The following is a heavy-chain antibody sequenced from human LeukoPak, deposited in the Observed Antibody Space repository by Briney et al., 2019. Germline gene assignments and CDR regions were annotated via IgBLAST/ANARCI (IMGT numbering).Heavy chain of an antibody. Sequence: PSETLSLTCTVSGGSISSSSYYWGWIRQPPGKGLEWIGSIYYSGSTYYNPSLKSRVTISVDTSKNQFSLKLSSVTAADTAVYYCARDPCCSGDGAPYYFDYWGQGTLVTVSS. CDR2: IYYSGST. CDR3: ARDPCCSGDGAPYYFDY. D-gene: IGHD3-10*02. V-gene: IGHV4-39*07. J-gene: IGHJ4*02. CDR1: GGSISSSSYY.